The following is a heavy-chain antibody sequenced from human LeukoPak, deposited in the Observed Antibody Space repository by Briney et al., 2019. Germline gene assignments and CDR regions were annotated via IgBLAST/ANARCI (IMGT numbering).Heavy chain of an antibody. Sequence: KTGGSLRLSCAASGFTFSTYAMNWVRQAPGKGLEWVSSISSSSGYIYYADSVKGRFTISRDNAKNSLYLQMNSLRAEDTAVYYCARRLFGSQTVAGRSVPRRYYYYGMDVWGQGTTVTVSS. CDR2: ISSSSGYI. J-gene: IGHJ6*02. V-gene: IGHV3-21*01. D-gene: IGHD6-19*01. CDR3: ARRLFGSQTVAGRSVPRRYYYYGMDV. CDR1: GFTFSTYA.